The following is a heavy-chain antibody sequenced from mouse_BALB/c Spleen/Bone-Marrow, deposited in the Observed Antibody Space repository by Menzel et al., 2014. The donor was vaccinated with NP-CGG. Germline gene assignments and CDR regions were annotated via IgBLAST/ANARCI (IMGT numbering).Heavy chain of an antibody. Sequence: EVKLTESGGGLVKSGGPLKFSCAASGFTFSNYGMSWVRQTPEKRLEWVATISGGGSYAFYSDSVKGRFTISRDNAKDNLYLQLSSLRSEDTALYYCARHAYYDQTEVSFVYWGQGTLVTVSA. CDR1: GFTFSNYG. D-gene: IGHD2-4*01. V-gene: IGHV5-9-2*01. CDR3: ARHAYYDQTEVSFVY. CDR2: ISGGGSYA. J-gene: IGHJ3*01.